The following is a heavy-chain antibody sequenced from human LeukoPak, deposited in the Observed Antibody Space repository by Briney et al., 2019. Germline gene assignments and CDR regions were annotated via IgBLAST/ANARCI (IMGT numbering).Heavy chain of an antibody. Sequence: GGSLRLSCAASGFTFSSYAMSWVRQAPGKGLEWVSAISGSGGSTYYADSVKGRFTLSRDNSKNTLYLQMNSLRAEDTAVYYCARAISGGGPYFDYWGQGTLVTVSS. V-gene: IGHV3-23*01. CDR3: ARAISGGGPYFDY. CDR2: ISGSGGST. D-gene: IGHD5-12*01. CDR1: GFTFSSYA. J-gene: IGHJ4*02.